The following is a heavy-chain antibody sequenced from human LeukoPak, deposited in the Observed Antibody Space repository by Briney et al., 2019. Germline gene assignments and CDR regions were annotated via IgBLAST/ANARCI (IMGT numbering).Heavy chain of an antibody. D-gene: IGHD1-20*01. CDR3: ARDNQYNLEHVPPLGH. J-gene: IGHJ4*02. Sequence: PGGSLRLSCAASGFTFSSYSMNWVRQAPGKGLEWVSSISSSSSYIYYADSVKGRFTISRDNAKNSLYLQMNSLRAEDTAVYYRARDNQYNLEHVPPLGHWGRGNLVTVSS. CDR2: ISSSSSYI. CDR1: GFTFSSYS. V-gene: IGHV3-21*01.